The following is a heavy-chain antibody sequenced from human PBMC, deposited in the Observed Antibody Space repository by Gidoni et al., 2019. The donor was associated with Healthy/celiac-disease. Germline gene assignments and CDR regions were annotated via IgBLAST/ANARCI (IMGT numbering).Heavy chain of an antibody. J-gene: IGHJ6*02. Sequence: QVQLQESGPGLVKPSGTLSLTCAVSGGSISSSNWWSWVRQPPGKGLEWIGEIYHSGSTNYNPSLKSRVTISVDKSKNQFSLKLSSVTAADTAVYYCARDETLQRLTTVTRYYYYGMDVWGQGTTVTVSS. V-gene: IGHV4-4*02. D-gene: IGHD4-17*01. CDR1: GGSISSSNW. CDR2: IYHSGST. CDR3: ARDETLQRLTTVTRYYYYGMDV.